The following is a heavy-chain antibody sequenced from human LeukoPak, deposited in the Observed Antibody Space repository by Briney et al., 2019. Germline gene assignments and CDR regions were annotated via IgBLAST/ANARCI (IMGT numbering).Heavy chain of an antibody. V-gene: IGHV3-21*01. CDR1: GFTFSSYS. CDR3: AREVATIDSHDAFDI. D-gene: IGHD5-12*01. Sequence: GGSLRLSCAASGFTFSSYSMNWVRQAPGKGLEWVSSISSSSSYIYYADSVKGRFTISRDNSKNTLYLQMNSLRAEDTAVYYCAREVATIDSHDAFDIWGQGTMVTVSS. J-gene: IGHJ3*02. CDR2: ISSSSSYI.